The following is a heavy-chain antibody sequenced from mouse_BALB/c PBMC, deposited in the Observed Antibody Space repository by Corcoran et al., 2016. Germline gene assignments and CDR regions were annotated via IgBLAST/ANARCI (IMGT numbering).Heavy chain of an antibody. CDR2: INPYNDGT. CDR1: GYTFTSYV. Sequence: EVQLQQSGPELVKPGASVTMSCKASGYTFTSYVMHWVKQKPGQGLEWIGYINPYNDGTKYNEKFKGKATLTSDKSSSTAYMELSSLTSEDSAGYYCARGGIYYGSSWYFDVWGAGTTVTVSS. D-gene: IGHD1-1*01. CDR3: ARGGIYYGSSWYFDV. J-gene: IGHJ1*01. V-gene: IGHV1S136*01.